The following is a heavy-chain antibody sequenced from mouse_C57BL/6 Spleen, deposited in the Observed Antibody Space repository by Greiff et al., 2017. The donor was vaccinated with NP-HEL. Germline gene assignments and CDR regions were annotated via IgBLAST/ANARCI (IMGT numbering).Heavy chain of an antibody. D-gene: IGHD2-4*01. CDR3: ARGLRYYAMDY. Sequence: VQLQQSGPELVKPGASVKIPCKASGYTFTDYNMDWVKQSHGKSLEWIGDIYPNNGGTIYNQKFKGKATLTVDKSSSTAYMELRSLTSEDTAVYYCARGLRYYAMDYWGQGTSVTVSS. CDR2: IYPNNGGT. CDR1: GYTFTDYN. J-gene: IGHJ4*01. V-gene: IGHV1-18*01.